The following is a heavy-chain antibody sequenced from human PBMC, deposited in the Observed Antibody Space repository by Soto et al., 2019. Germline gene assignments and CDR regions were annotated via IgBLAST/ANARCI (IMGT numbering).Heavy chain of an antibody. CDR3: ARMYYYGSGSYYKLDFDY. CDR1: GYTFTSYA. J-gene: IGHJ4*02. Sequence: ASVKVSCKASGYTFTSYAMHWVRQAPGQRLEWMGWINAGNGNTKYSQKFQGRVTITRDTSTSTAYMELSSLRSEDTAVYYCARMYYYGSGSYYKLDFDYWGQGTLVTVSS. D-gene: IGHD3-10*01. V-gene: IGHV1-3*01. CDR2: INAGNGNT.